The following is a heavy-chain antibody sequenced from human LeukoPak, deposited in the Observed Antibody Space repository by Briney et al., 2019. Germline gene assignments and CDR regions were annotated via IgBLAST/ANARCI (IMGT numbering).Heavy chain of an antibody. CDR1: RFTFSSYA. J-gene: IGHJ4*02. Sequence: PGGSLRLSCAASRFTFSSYAMSWVRQAPGKGLEWVSTISGSGGVTDYADSVKGRFTISRDNSKNTLYLQMNSLRAEDTAVYYCARAGNYYETTFDYWGQGSLVTVSS. CDR2: ISGSGGVT. V-gene: IGHV3-23*01. D-gene: IGHD3-10*01. CDR3: ARAGNYYETTFDY.